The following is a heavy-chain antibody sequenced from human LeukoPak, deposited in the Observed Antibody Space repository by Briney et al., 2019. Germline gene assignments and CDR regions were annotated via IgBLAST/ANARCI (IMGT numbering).Heavy chain of an antibody. CDR3: ARLHLVSSGWHPMADS. J-gene: IGHJ4*02. D-gene: IGHD6-19*01. Sequence: PSETLSLTCAVSGYSISSSNWWGWIRQPPGKGLEWIGYIYYSGSIYYNPSLKSRVTMSVDTSKNQFSLKLNSVTAADTAVYYCARLHLVSSGWHPMADSWGQGTLVTVSS. V-gene: IGHV4-28*05. CDR2: IYYSGSI. CDR1: GYSISSSNW.